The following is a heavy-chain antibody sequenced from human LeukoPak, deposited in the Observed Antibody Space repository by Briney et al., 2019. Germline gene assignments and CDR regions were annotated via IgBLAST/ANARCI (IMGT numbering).Heavy chain of an antibody. CDR2: IYYSGST. D-gene: IGHD2-2*01. V-gene: IGHV4-39*01. CDR3: HFKYCSSSTCFYYFDY. J-gene: IGHJ4*02. CDR1: GGSISSSSYY. Sequence: SETLSLTCTVSGGSISSSSYYWGWIRQPLGKGLEWIGSIYYSGSTYYNPSLRSRVTISVDTSKNQFSLKLSSVTATDTAVYYCHFKYCSSSTCFYYFDYWGQGTLVTVSS.